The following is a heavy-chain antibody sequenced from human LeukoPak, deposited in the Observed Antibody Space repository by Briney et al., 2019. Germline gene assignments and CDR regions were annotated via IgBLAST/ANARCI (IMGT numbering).Heavy chain of an antibody. CDR1: GAPSSANC. V-gene: IGHV4-59*13. CDR2: IFNSGNS. J-gene: IGHJ4*02. D-gene: IGHD1-14*01. Sequence: SETLSLTCSVSGAPSSANCWSWIRLSPGKGLEWIGYIFNSGNSNYNPSLRSRVTMSIVTSKNQFSLKLTSVSAADTAVYYCAGYDHTNYLAYWGQGTLVTVSS. CDR3: AGYDHTNYLAY.